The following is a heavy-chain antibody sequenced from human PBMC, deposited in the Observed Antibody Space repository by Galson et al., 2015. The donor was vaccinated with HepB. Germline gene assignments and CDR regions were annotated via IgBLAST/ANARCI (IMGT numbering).Heavy chain of an antibody. J-gene: IGHJ4*02. CDR2: ISYDGSNK. Sequence: SLRLSCAASGFTFSSYAMHWVRQAPGKGLEWVAVISYDGSNKYYADSVKGRFTISRDNSKNTLYLQMNSLRAEDTAVYYCARDLYGSGIIRYFDHWGQGTLVTVSS. V-gene: IGHV3-30-3*01. D-gene: IGHD3-10*01. CDR1: GFTFSSYA. CDR3: ARDLYGSGIIRYFDH.